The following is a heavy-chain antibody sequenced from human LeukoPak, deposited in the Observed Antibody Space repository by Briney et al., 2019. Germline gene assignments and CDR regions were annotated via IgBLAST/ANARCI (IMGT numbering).Heavy chain of an antibody. J-gene: IGHJ4*02. CDR2: IYFSGAT. CDR3: AKLSSNWYFDS. Sequence: PSETLSLTCTVSGGSISSNIYFWGWIRQTPEKGLEWIGNIYFSGATYYNPSLKSRVTTSVDTSKNQFSLSLSVVAAADTAVYYCAKLSSNWYFDSWGRGTLVTVSS. CDR1: GGSISSNIYF. D-gene: IGHD1-1*01. V-gene: IGHV4-39*01.